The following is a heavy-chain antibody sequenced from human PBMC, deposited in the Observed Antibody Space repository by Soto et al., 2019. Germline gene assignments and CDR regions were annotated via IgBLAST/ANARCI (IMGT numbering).Heavy chain of an antibody. V-gene: IGHV5-10-1*01. D-gene: IGHD2-15*01. Sequence: PGESLKISCKGSGYSFTSYWISWVRQMPGKGLEWMGRIDPSDSYTNYSPSFQGHVTISADKSISTAYLQWSSLKASDTAMYYCARQTASSCSGGSCYSRHQYYYYYGMDVWGQGTTVTVSS. CDR3: ARQTASSCSGGSCYSRHQYYYYYGMDV. CDR1: GYSFTSYW. CDR2: IDPSDSYT. J-gene: IGHJ6*02.